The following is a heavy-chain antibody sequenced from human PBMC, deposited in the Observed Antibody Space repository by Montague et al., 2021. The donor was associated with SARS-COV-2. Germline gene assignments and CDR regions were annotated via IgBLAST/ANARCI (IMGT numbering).Heavy chain of an antibody. V-gene: IGHV4-59*01. J-gene: IGHJ6*02. CDR1: GGPISRYY. CDR3: ARMVVQHAGMDV. D-gene: IGHD3-22*01. CDR2: IYYTGST. Sequence: SETLSLTCTVSGGPISRYYWNWIRQSPGNGLEWIGYIYYTGSTSYNPSLNSRVSISVATSNTQFSLSLSSVTAADPAVYYCARMVVQHAGMDVWGQGTTVTVSS.